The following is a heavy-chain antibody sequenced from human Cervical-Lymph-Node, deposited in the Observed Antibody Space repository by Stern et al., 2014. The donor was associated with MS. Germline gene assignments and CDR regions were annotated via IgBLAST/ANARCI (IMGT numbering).Heavy chain of an antibody. CDR1: GFTFRNFA. CDR3: GKDLHYWSADS. CDR2: SGSDGAT. Sequence: EVQLVESGGGLVQPGGSLRLSCVASGFTFRNFAMTWVRQAPGKGLARISGSGSDGATHYAESVQGRFTISRDNSKNILYLQMNSLRAEDTAVYYCGKDLHYWSADSWGQGILVTVSS. J-gene: IGHJ4*02. D-gene: IGHD1-1*01. V-gene: IGHV3-23*04.